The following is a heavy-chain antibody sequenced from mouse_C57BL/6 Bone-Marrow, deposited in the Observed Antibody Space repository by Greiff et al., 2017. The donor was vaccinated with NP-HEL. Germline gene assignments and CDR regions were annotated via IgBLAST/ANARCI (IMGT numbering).Heavy chain of an antibody. V-gene: IGHV1-64*01. CDR3: ALWFAY. CDR2: IHPNSGST. Sequence: QVQLQQPGAELVKPGASVKLSCKASGYTFTSYWMHWVKQRPGQGLEWIGMIHPNSGSTNYNEKFKSKATLTVDKSCSTAYLQLCSLASVDSAVYYCALWFAYWCHGTLVTVSA. J-gene: IGHJ3*01. CDR1: GYTFTSYW.